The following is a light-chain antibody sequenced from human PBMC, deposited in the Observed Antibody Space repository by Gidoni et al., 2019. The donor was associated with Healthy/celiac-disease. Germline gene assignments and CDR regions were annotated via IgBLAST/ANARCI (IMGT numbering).Light chain of an antibody. CDR1: QSVSSSY. CDR3: QQYGSSPYT. J-gene: IGKJ2*01. CDR2: GAS. Sequence: EIVLTQYPGPLSLSPGERATLSCRASQSVSSSYLAWYQQKPGQAPRLLIYGASRRATGIPDRFSGSGSGTDFTLTISRLEPEDFAVYYCQQYGSSPYTFGQGTKLEIK. V-gene: IGKV3-20*01.